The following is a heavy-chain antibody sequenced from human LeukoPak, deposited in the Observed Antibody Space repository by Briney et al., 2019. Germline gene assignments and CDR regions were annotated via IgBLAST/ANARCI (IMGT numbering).Heavy chain of an antibody. J-gene: IGHJ4*02. V-gene: IGHV3-7*03. CDR2: IKEDGSQK. Sequence: GGSLRLSCSASGFTFSRRWMSWVRQAPGKGLEWLANIKEDGSQKYYGDSVKGRFTISRDNSKNTLYLQMNSLRAEDTAVYYCAKQDGAMVRGVYPLDYWGQGTLVTVSS. D-gene: IGHD3-10*01. CDR1: GFTFSRRW. CDR3: AKQDGAMVRGVYPLDY.